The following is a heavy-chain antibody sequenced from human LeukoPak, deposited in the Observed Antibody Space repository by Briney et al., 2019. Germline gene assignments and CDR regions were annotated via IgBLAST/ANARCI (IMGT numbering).Heavy chain of an antibody. J-gene: IGHJ4*02. CDR3: AKVLLMVRAPFDY. V-gene: IGHV3-23*01. Sequence: GGSLRLSCAASGFTFDDYAMHWVRQAPGKGLEWVSAISGSGGSTYYADSVKGRFTISRDNSKNTLYLQMNSLRAEDTAVYYCAKVLLMVRAPFDYWGQGTLVTVSS. D-gene: IGHD3-10*01. CDR1: GFTFDDYA. CDR2: ISGSGGST.